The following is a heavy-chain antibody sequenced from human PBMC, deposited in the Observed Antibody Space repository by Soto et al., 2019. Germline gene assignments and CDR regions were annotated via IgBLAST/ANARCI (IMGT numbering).Heavy chain of an antibody. CDR2: IYYSGST. CDR3: ARGSGEYQLLALPYYYYGMDV. D-gene: IGHD2-2*01. V-gene: IGHV4-61*01. J-gene: IGHJ6*02. Sequence: SETLSLTCTVSGGSVSSVSYYWSWIRQPPGKGLEWIGYIYYSGSTNYNPSLKSRVTISVDTSKNQFSLKLSSVTAADTAVYYCARGSGEYQLLALPYYYYGMDVWGQGTTVTVSS. CDR1: GGSVSSVSYY.